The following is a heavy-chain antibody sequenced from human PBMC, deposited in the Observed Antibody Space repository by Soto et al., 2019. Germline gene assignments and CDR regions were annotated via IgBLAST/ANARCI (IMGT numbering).Heavy chain of an antibody. CDR2: IYWDDDK. D-gene: IGHD3-9*01. Sequence: SGPTLVNPTQTLTLTCTCSGFSLSTSGVGVGWIRQPPGKALEWLALIYWDDDKRYSPSLKSRLTITKDTSKNQVVLTMTNMDPVDTATYYCAHRTRLVIYGYFDYWGQGTLVTVSS. J-gene: IGHJ4*02. CDR3: AHRTRLVIYGYFDY. V-gene: IGHV2-5*02. CDR1: GFSLSTSGVG.